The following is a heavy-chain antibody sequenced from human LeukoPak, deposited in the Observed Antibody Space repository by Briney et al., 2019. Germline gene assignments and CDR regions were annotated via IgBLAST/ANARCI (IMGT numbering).Heavy chain of an antibody. CDR2: IYENGRT. D-gene: IGHD1-26*01. CDR1: GGSIGNFF. J-gene: IGHJ4*02. Sequence: SETLSLTCTVSGGSIGNFFWSWIRQSPGEGLEWIGFIYENGRTSYNHSLKSRVTISVDMSKNQFSLRLTSMTAADTAVYYCARDWELGHWGRGILVTVTS. V-gene: IGHV4-59*01. CDR3: ARDWELGH.